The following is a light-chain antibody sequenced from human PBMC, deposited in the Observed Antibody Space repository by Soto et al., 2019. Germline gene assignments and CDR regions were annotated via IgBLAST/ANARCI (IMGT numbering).Light chain of an antibody. V-gene: IGKV3-20*01. Sequence: ETVLTQSPGTLSLSPGERATLSCRASQSVSSSYLAWYQQKPGQAPRLLIYGASNRATGIPDRFSGSGSGTGFTLTISRLEPEDFAVYYCQQYGSSPAVTFGPGTKVDIK. CDR1: QSVSSSY. CDR3: QQYGSSPAVT. J-gene: IGKJ3*01. CDR2: GAS.